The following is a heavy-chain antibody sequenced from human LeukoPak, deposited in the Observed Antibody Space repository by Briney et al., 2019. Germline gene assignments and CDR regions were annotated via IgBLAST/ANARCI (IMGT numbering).Heavy chain of an antibody. CDR3: ARRLGFLEWLSSGYWFDP. Sequence: SVKVSCKXSGGTFSSHAISWVRQAPGQGLEWMGGIIPIFGTANYAQKFQGRVTITADESTSTAYMELSSLRSEDTAVYYCARRLGFLEWLSSGYWFDPWGQGTLVTVSS. D-gene: IGHD3-3*01. CDR2: IIPIFGTA. CDR1: GGTFSSHA. J-gene: IGHJ5*02. V-gene: IGHV1-69*13.